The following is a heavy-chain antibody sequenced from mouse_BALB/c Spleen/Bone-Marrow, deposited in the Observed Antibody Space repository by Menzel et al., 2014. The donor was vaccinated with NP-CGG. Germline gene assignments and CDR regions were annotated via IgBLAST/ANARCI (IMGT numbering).Heavy chain of an antibody. D-gene: IGHD2-4*01. CDR2: ISSGGSYT. V-gene: IGHV5-6*03. J-gene: IGHJ3*01. CDR1: GFAFSSYG. Sequence: DVKLVESGGGLVKPGGSLKLSCAASGFAFSSYGMSWVRQTPDKRLEWVATISSGGSYTYYPDSVKGRFTISRDNAKNTLYLQMSSLKSEDTAMYYCARPYDFGAWFAYWGQGTLVTVSA. CDR3: ARPYDFGAWFAY.